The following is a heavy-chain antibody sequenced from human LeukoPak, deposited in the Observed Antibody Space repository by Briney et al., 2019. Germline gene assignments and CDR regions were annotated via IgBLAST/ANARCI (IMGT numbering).Heavy chain of an antibody. CDR1: GVSFSGYY. Sequence: SETLSLTCAVHGVSFSGYYWSWIRQPPGKGLEWIGEINHSGSTNYNPSLKSRVTISVDTSKNHFSLKLSSVTAADTAVYYCAMTTLLLWLGGGAFDVWGQGTMVTVSS. CDR2: INHSGST. D-gene: IGHD3-10*01. J-gene: IGHJ3*01. V-gene: IGHV4-34*01. CDR3: AMTTLLLWLGGGAFDV.